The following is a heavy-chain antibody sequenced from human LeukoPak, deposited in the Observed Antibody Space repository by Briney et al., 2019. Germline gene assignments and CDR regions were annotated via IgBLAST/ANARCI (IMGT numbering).Heavy chain of an antibody. V-gene: IGHV3-74*01. CDR1: GFTFNTYW. D-gene: IGHD6-13*01. CDR2: VNEDGSET. CDR3: ARAKLADFDL. J-gene: IGHJ2*01. Sequence: PGASLRLSCEASGFTFNTYWIHWVRQAPGKGLVWVSRVNEDGSETNYADSVKGRLTISRDNAKNTAYLEMNSLRAEDTAVYYCARAKLADFDLWGRGTLLTVSS.